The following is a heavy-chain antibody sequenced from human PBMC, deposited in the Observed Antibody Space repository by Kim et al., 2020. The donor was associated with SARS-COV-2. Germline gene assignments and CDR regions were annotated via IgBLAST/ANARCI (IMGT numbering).Heavy chain of an antibody. Sequence: ASVKVSCRASGYTLNNYGISWMRQAPGQGLEWMGSISPYNGNTNYAQKFQGRVTLTSDTSTNASYMELRILRYDYTAMYYCARLKTGTHKYWGQGTLVT. CDR1: GYTLNNYG. CDR2: ISPYNGNT. V-gene: IGHV1-18*04. CDR3: ARLKTGTHKY. J-gene: IGHJ4*02. D-gene: IGHD1-7*01.